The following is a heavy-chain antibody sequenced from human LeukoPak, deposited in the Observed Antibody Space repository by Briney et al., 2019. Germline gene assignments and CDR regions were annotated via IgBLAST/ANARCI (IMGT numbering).Heavy chain of an antibody. CDR3: ARPATVYYGSGSYAFDI. V-gene: IGHV4-39*01. Sequence: SGTLSLTCTVSGGSISSSSYYWGWIRQPPGKGLEWIGSIYYSGSTYYNPSLKSRVTISVDTSKNQFSLKLSSVTAADTAVYYCARPATVYYGSGSYAFDIWGQGTMVTVSS. J-gene: IGHJ3*02. D-gene: IGHD3-10*01. CDR2: IYYSGST. CDR1: GGSISSSSYY.